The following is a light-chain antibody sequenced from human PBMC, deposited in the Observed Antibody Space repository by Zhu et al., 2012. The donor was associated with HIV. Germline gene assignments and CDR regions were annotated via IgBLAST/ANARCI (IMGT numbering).Light chain of an antibody. J-gene: IGKJ1*01. V-gene: IGKV3-15*01. CDR2: RAS. CDR1: QSVSSD. CDR3: QQYNNWWT. Sequence: EIVLTQSPGTLSLSPGERATLSCRASQSVSSDLAWYQQKPGQTPRLLIYRASSRVTGIPARFSGSGSGTEFTLTISSLQSEDFALYYCQQYNNWWTFGQGTKVEIK.